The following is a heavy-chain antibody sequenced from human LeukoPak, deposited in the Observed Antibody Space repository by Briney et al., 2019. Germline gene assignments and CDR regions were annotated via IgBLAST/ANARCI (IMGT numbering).Heavy chain of an antibody. CDR2: TSAGGGST. J-gene: IGHJ4*02. D-gene: IGHD6-6*01. Sequence: TGGSLRLSCAASGFTFSSFAMSWVRQAPGKGLEWVARTSAGGGSTYYADSVKGRLTISRDNSKNTLYLQMNSLRAEDTAVYYCAKEQSSSGFFDYWGQGTLVTVSS. CDR3: AKEQSSSGFFDY. V-gene: IGHV3-23*01. CDR1: GFTFSSFA.